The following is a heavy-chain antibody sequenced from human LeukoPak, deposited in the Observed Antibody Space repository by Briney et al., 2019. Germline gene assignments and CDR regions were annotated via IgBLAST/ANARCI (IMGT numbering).Heavy chain of an antibody. J-gene: IGHJ3*02. CDR3: ARPRPEDRYSSGWYPRYWAFDI. D-gene: IGHD6-19*01. CDR2: INHSGST. Sequence: SVTLSFTCAVYGGSFSGYYWSWIRQPPGKGLKWIGEINHSGSTNYNPSLNSRVTISVDTSKNQFSLKLSSVTAADTAVYYCARPRPEDRYSSGWYPRYWAFDIWGQGTMVTVSS. CDR1: GGSFSGYY. V-gene: IGHV4-34*01.